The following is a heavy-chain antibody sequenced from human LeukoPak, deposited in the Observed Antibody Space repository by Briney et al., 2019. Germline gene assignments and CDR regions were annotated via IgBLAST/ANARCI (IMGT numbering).Heavy chain of an antibody. J-gene: IGHJ6*03. V-gene: IGHV1-2*02. CDR3: ARDGVPGSGYAPAFHYSYMDV. Sequence: GASVKVSCKASGYTFTGYYMHWVRQAPGQGLEWMGWINPNSGGTNYAQKFQGRVTMTRDTSISTAYMELSSLRSEDTAVYYCARDGVPGSGYAPAFHYSYMDVWGKGTTVTVSS. CDR1: GYTFTGYY. CDR2: INPNSGGT. D-gene: IGHD5-12*01.